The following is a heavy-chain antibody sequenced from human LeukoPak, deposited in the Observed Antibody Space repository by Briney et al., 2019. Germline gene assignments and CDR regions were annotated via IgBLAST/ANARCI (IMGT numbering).Heavy chain of an antibody. CDR2: LKQDGSEV. Sequence: GGSLRLSCVASDFTFSNYWMSWVRQAPGKGLEWVGNLKQDGSEVYYLDSVKGRFTISRDNTKNSLHLQMNSLRAEDTAVYYCARVKYYCSGYYSILDNWGQGTLVTVSS. D-gene: IGHD3-22*01. CDR1: DFTFSNYW. J-gene: IGHJ4*02. V-gene: IGHV3-7*01. CDR3: ARVKYYCSGYYSILDN.